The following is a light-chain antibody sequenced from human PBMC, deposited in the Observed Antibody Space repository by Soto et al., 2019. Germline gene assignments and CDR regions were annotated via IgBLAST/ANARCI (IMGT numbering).Light chain of an antibody. Sequence: QSALTQPASVSGSPGQSITISCTGTNTDVGGYDGVSWYQHHPGKAPKMLIFEVFNRPSGISDRFSGSKSGDTASLTVSVLQAEDESDYYCISYLLGPGTHGVFGGGITVTVL. CDR1: NTDVGGYDG. CDR3: ISYLLGPGTHGV. CDR2: EVF. J-gene: IGLJ3*02. V-gene: IGLV2-14*01.